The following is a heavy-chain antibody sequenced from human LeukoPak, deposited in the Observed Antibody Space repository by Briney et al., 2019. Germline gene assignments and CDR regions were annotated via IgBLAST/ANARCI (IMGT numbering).Heavy chain of an antibody. Sequence: ASVKVSCKVSGYTLTELSMHWVRQAPGKGLEWMGGFDPEDGETIYAQKFQGRVTMTEDTSTDTAYMELSSLRSEDTAVYYRATVWSGYYYFDYWGQGTLVTVSS. CDR2: FDPEDGET. V-gene: IGHV1-24*01. CDR3: ATVWSGYYYFDY. D-gene: IGHD3-3*01. J-gene: IGHJ4*02. CDR1: GYTLTELS.